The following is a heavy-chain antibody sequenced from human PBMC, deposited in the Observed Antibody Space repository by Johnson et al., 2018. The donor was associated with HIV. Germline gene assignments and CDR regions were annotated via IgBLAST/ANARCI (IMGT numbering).Heavy chain of an antibody. CDR1: GFTFSSYG. J-gene: IGHJ3*02. V-gene: IGHV3-30*02. Sequence: VQLVESGGGVVQPGGSLRLSCAASGFTFSSYGMHWVRQAPGKGLEWVAFIRYDGSNKYYADSVKGRFTISRDNSKNTLYLQMNSLRAEDTAVYYCANNLRLVGATFRNDAFDIWGQGTMVTVSS. CDR3: ANNLRLVGATFRNDAFDI. D-gene: IGHD1-26*01. CDR2: IRYDGSNK.